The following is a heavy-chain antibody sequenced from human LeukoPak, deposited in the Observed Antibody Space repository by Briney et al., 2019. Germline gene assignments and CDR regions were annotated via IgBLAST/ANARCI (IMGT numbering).Heavy chain of an antibody. CDR1: GGSISSYY. Sequence: SETLSLTCTVSGGSISSYYWSWIRQPAGKGLEWIGRIYTSGSTNYNPSLKSRVTISVDTSKNQFSLKLSSVTAADTAVYYCAREIWDFDWLLTGWFDPWGQGTLVTVSS. V-gene: IGHV4-4*07. CDR2: IYTSGST. D-gene: IGHD3-9*01. J-gene: IGHJ5*02. CDR3: AREIWDFDWLLTGWFDP.